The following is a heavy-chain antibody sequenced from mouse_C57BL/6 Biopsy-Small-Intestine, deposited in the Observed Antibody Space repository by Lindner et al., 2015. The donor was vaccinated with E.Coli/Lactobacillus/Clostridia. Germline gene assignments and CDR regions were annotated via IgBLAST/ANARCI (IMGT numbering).Heavy chain of an antibody. J-gene: IGHJ1*01. CDR2: IDPNSGGT. Sequence: SVKVSCKASGYSFTDYFMHWVRQAPGQGLEWVGCIDPNSGGTDFAQKFHGFVTLTRDTSTTTAYLELRNLRSDDTAVYYCARDLGIPGRFWFYDFWGRGTLVTVSS. CDR1: GYSFTDYF. D-gene: IGHD3-1*01. CDR3: ARDLGIPGRFWFYDF. V-gene: IGHV1-34*01.